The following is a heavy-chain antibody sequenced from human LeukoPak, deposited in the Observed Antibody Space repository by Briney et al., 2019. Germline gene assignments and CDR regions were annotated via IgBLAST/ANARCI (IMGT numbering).Heavy chain of an antibody. CDR2: ISHSGST. J-gene: IGHJ4*02. CDR3: ARHNVYDSSGHGRYYFDQ. D-gene: IGHD3-22*01. CDR1: GYSVSSGYH. Sequence: PSETLSLTCAVSGYSVSSGYHCAWIRQPPGKGLQWIGGISHSGSTYYNPSLKSRVTFSVVSSSTPFSVQLRSVSAADTAVYYCARHNVYDSSGHGRYYFDQWGQGTLVTVSS. V-gene: IGHV4-38-2*01.